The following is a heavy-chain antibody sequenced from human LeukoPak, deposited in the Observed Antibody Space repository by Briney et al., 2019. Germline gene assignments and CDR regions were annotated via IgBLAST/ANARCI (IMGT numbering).Heavy chain of an antibody. J-gene: IGHJ3*02. CDR2: IYHSGST. D-gene: IGHD3-10*01. V-gene: IGHV4-38-2*02. CDR1: GYSISSGYY. CDR3: ARSDGYGLVGI. Sequence: SETLSLTCTVSGYSISSGYYWGWIRQSPGKGLEWIGSIYHSGSTYYNPSLKSRVIIIIDTPKNHFSLTLSSVTAADTAVYYCARSDGYGLVGIWGQGTMVTVSS.